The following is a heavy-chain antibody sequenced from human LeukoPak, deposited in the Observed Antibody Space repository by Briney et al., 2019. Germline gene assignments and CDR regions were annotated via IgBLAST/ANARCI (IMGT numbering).Heavy chain of an antibody. D-gene: IGHD3-10*01. CDR3: AREPYYYGSGSYSGFDY. CDR2: IYYSGST. J-gene: IGHJ4*02. CDR1: GGSISSYY. Sequence: PSETLSLTCTVSGGSISSYYWSWLRQPPGKGLEWIGYIYYSGSTNYNSSLKSRVTISVDTSKNQFSLKLSSVTAADTAVYYCAREPYYYGSGSYSGFDYWGQGTLVTVSS. V-gene: IGHV4-59*01.